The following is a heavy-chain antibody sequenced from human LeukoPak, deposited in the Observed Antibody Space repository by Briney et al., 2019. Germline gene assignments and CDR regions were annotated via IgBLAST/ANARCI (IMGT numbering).Heavy chain of an antibody. CDR2: ISGSGGST. D-gene: IGHD6-19*01. Sequence: GGSLRLSCAASGFTFSSYAMSWVRQAPGKGLEWVSAISGSGGSTYYADSVKGRFTISRDNSKHTLYLQMNSLRAEDTAVYYCAKDIAVAGYYFDYWGQGTLVTVSS. J-gene: IGHJ4*02. V-gene: IGHV3-23*01. CDR1: GFTFSSYA. CDR3: AKDIAVAGYYFDY.